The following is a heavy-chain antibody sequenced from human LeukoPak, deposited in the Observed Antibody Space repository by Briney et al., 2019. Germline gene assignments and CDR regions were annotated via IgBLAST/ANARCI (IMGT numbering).Heavy chain of an antibody. V-gene: IGHV3-23*01. Sequence: GGSLRLSCAASGLTFSSYAMSWVRQAPGKGLEWVSAISGSGGSTYYADSVKGRFTISRDNSKNTLYLQMNSLRAEDTAVYYCAKDQSGGSHGGFDYWGQGTLVTVSS. J-gene: IGHJ4*02. CDR2: ISGSGGST. CDR3: AKDQSGGSHGGFDY. D-gene: IGHD1-26*01. CDR1: GLTFSSYA.